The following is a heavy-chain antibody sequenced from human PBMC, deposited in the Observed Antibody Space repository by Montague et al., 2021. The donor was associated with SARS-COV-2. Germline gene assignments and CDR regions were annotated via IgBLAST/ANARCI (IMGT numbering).Heavy chain of an antibody. D-gene: IGHD3-10*01. CDR3: ARNGVEFRGSEKYYSGNWLDP. Sequence: PALVKPTQTLALTCTFSGFSLTTDEMCASWIRQPPGKALEWLARIDWDDDKYYSTSLKTRLTISKDTSKNQVVLTMTNMNPADTATYYCARNGVEFRGSEKYYSGNWLDPWGQGTLVTVSS. CDR2: IDWDDDK. J-gene: IGHJ5*02. V-gene: IGHV2-70*11. CDR1: GFSLTTDEMC.